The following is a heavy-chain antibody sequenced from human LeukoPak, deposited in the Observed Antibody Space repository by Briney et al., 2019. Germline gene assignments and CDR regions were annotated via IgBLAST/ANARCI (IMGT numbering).Heavy chain of an antibody. V-gene: IGHV3-30-3*01. CDR1: GFTFSSYA. J-gene: IGHJ4*02. CDR2: ISYDGSNK. CDR3: ARGGDTAMGLRFFDY. D-gene: IGHD5-18*01. Sequence: HPGRSLRLSCAASGFTFSSYAMHWVRQAPGKGLEWVAVISYDGSNKYYADSVKGRFTISRDNSKNTLYLQMNSLRAEDTAVYYCARGGDTAMGLRFFDYWGQGTLVTVSS.